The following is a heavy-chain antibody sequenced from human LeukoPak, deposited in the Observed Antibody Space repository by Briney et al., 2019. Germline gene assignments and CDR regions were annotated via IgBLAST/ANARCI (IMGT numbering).Heavy chain of an antibody. Sequence: PSETLSLTCTVSGGSISSYYWSWIRQPPGKGLEWIGYIYYSGSTNYNPSLKSRVTISVDTSKNQFSLKLSSVTAADTGVYYCAPPLTGTTIWSYWGQGTLVTVSS. CDR2: IYYSGST. CDR1: GGSISSYY. D-gene: IGHD1-7*01. CDR3: APPLTGTTIWSY. V-gene: IGHV4-59*12. J-gene: IGHJ4*02.